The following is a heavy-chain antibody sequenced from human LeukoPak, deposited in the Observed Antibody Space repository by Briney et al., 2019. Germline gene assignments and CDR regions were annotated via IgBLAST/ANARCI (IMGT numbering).Heavy chain of an antibody. CDR2: IIPIFGTA. Sequence: ASVKVSCKASGGTFSSYAISWVRQAPGQGLEWMGGIIPIFGTANYAQKFQGRVTITTDESTSTAYTELSSLRSEDTAVYYCTRGSGIVVAGWDWFDPWGQGTLVTVSS. J-gene: IGHJ5*02. D-gene: IGHD6-19*01. CDR1: GGTFSSYA. V-gene: IGHV1-69*05. CDR3: TRGSGIVVAGWDWFDP.